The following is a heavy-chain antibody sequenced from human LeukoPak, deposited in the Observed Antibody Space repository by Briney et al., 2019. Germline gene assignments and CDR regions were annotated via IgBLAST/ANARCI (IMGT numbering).Heavy chain of an antibody. D-gene: IGHD1-1*01. V-gene: IGHV3-48*03. Sequence: GGSLRLSCAASGFTFSSYEMSWVRQAPGKGLEWISYISYSGSAMYADSVKGRFTIPRDNAKNSLYLQMNSLRVEDTAVYYCARENSDDALDIWGQGTMVRVSS. CDR2: ISYSGSAM. J-gene: IGHJ3*02. CDR1: GFTFSSYE. CDR3: ARENSDDALDI.